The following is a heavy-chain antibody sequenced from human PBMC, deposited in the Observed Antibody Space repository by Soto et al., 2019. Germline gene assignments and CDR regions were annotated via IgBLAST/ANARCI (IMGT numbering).Heavy chain of an antibody. J-gene: IGHJ6*02. CDR2: ISWNSGSI. V-gene: IGHV3-9*01. CDR1: GFTFDDYA. D-gene: IGHD3-3*01. CDR3: AKLGNYDFWSGYPYGMDV. Sequence: EVQLVESGGGLVQPGRSLRLSCAASGFTFDDYAMHWVRQAPGKGLEWVSGISWNSGSIGYADSVKGRFTISRDNAKNSLYLQMNSLRAEDTALYYSAKLGNYDFWSGYPYGMDVWGQGTTVTVSS.